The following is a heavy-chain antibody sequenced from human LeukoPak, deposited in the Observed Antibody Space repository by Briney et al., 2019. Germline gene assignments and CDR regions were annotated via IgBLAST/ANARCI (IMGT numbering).Heavy chain of an antibody. Sequence: GGSLRLSCAASGCTFSSYAMNWVRQAPGKGLEWVSAISGNGDSTYYADSVTGRFTISRDNSKNTLYLQMNSLRAEDTALYYCAKEVNNWNYVPFDYWGQGTLVTVSS. CDR3: AKEVNNWNYVPFDY. V-gene: IGHV3-23*01. D-gene: IGHD1-7*01. CDR2: ISGNGDST. J-gene: IGHJ4*02. CDR1: GCTFSSYA.